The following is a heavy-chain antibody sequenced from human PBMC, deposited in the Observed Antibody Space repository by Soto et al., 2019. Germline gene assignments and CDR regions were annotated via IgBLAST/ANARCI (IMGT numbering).Heavy chain of an antibody. CDR2: ISSTTNYI. V-gene: IGHV3-21*06. CDR1: GFTFTRYS. J-gene: IGHJ4*02. Sequence: PGGSLRLCCASSGFTFTRYSMNWVRQDPGKGLEWVSSISSTTNYIYYGDSMKGRFTISRDNAKNSLYLEMNSLRAEDTAVYYCARESEDLTSNFDYWGQGTLVTVPS. CDR3: ARESEDLTSNFDY.